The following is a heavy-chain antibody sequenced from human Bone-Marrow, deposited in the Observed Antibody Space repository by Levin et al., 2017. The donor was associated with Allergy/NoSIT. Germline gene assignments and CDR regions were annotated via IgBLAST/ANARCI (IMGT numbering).Heavy chain of an antibody. Sequence: GESLKISCKASGYSLGSYAMTWVRQAPGQGLEWMGWISAYNVTPKYAQKFQGRVTMTTDTSTGTAYMELRSLRSDDTAVYYCARDRRDSYDFYSGYHWFDPWGQGILVTVSS. CDR2: ISAYNVTP. D-gene: IGHD3-3*01. CDR3: ARDRRDSYDFYSGYHWFDP. V-gene: IGHV1-18*01. CDR1: GYSLGSYA. J-gene: IGHJ5*02.